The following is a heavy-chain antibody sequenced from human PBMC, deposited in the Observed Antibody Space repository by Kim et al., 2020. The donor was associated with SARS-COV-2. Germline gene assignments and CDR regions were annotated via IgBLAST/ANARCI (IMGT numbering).Heavy chain of an antibody. V-gene: IGHV4-59*01. CDR1: GGSISSYY. CDR3: AREIAAAGTRYYYYMDV. J-gene: IGHJ6*03. Sequence: SETLSLTCTVSGGSISSYYWSWIRQPPGKGLEWIGYIYYSGSTNYNPSLKSRVTISVDTSKNQFSLKLSSVTAADTAVYYCAREIAAAGTRYYYYMDVWGKGTTVTVSS. D-gene: IGHD6-13*01. CDR2: IYYSGST.